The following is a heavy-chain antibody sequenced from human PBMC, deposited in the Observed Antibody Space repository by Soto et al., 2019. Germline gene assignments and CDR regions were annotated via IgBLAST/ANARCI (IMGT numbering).Heavy chain of an antibody. V-gene: IGHV1-46*01. Sequence: ASXKVSCKASGYTFTSYYMHWVRQAPGQGLEWMGIINPSGGSTSYAQKFQGRVTMTRDTSTSTVYMELSSLRSEDTAVYYCARDRRDGYNAHFYFDYWGQGTLVTVSS. J-gene: IGHJ4*02. CDR3: ARDRRDGYNAHFYFDY. CDR2: INPSGGST. D-gene: IGHD5-12*01. CDR1: GYTFTSYY.